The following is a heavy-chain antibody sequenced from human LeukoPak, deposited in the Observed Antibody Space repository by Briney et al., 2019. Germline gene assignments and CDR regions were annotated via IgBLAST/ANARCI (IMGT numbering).Heavy chain of an antibody. V-gene: IGHV3-64*01. CDR1: GLTFSIYT. D-gene: IGHD2-21*01. Sequence: GGSLRLSCAASGLTFSIYTFHWVRQAPGKGLEYVSGIDSTGGTTFYANSVKGRFTISRDNSRNTLYLQMGSLRAEDMAVYYCARDFGSPFRAFDIWGQGTMVTVSS. CDR3: ARDFGSPFRAFDI. J-gene: IGHJ3*02. CDR2: IDSTGGTT.